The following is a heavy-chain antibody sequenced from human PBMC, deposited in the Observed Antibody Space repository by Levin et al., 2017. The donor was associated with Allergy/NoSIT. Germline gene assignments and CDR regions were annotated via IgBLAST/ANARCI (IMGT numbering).Heavy chain of an antibody. V-gene: IGHV4-39*07. CDR1: TGSISGSGFY. D-gene: IGHD4-17*01. J-gene: IGHJ4*02. CDR2: IYFSGST. CDR3: ARDKDGDYFFDN. Sequence: SETLSLTCSLSTGSISGSGFYWGWLRQSPGTGLEWIGSIYFSGSTYYNPSLRSRVTISVDTSNNQFSLNLSSVTAADTAVYFCARDKDGDYFFDNWGQGTQVTVS.